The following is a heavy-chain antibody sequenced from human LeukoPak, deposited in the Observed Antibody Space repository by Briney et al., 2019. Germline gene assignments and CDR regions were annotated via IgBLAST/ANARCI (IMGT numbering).Heavy chain of an antibody. D-gene: IGHD3-22*01. CDR2: ISDSGGRT. Sequence: GGSLRLSCAVSGITLSNYGRSWVRQAPGKGLEWVAGISDSGGRTNYADSVKGRFTISRDNPKNTLYLQMNSLRAEDTAVYFCAKRGVVIRVILVGFHKEAYYFDSWGQGALVTVSS. CDR3: AKRGVVIRVILVGFHKEAYYFDS. CDR1: GITLSNYG. V-gene: IGHV3-23*01. J-gene: IGHJ4*02.